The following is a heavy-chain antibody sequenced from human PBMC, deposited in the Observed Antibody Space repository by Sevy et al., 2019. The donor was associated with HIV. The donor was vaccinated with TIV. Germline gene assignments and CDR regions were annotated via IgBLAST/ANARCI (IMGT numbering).Heavy chain of an antibody. CDR3: ARNLRDMTAVGPGGDY. CDR2: INTNTGTA. V-gene: IGHV7-4-1*02. CDR1: GYLFTTKA. D-gene: IGHD4-17*01. J-gene: IGHJ4*02. Sequence: ASVKVSCKASGYLFTTKAMNWVRQAPGQGLEWMGWINTNTGTATYAQHFTGRFVFSLDTSVNTAYLQISSLEAEDTAIYYCARNLRDMTAVGPGGDYWGQGTLVTVSS.